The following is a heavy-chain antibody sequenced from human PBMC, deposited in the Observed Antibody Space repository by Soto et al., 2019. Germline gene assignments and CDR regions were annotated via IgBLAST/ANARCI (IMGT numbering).Heavy chain of an antibody. J-gene: IGHJ4*02. V-gene: IGHV3-9*01. CDR1: GFTFDNYA. CDR3: AKDTGPN. Sequence: PVGSQRLSCAASGFTFDNYAIHWVRQAPGKGLEWVSGISWNSNTIAYADSVKGRFTISRDNAKNSLYLQMNSLRAEDTAFYYCAKDTGPNWGQGTLVTVSS. CDR2: ISWNSNTI.